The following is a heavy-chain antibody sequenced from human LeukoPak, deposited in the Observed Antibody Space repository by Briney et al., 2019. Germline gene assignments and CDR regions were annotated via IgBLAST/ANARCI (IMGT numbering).Heavy chain of an antibody. CDR1: GYTFTTPY. CDR3: AREPTPGSCYFDY. Sequence: ASVKVSCKASGYTFTTPYMHWVRQAPGQGLEWMGMINPGGGGTDYAQKFRGRVTMTRDTSTGTVHMELSSLRSEDTAVYYCAREPTPGSCYFDYWGQGTLVTVSS. V-gene: IGHV1-46*01. CDR2: INPGGGGT. D-gene: IGHD1-26*01. J-gene: IGHJ4*02.